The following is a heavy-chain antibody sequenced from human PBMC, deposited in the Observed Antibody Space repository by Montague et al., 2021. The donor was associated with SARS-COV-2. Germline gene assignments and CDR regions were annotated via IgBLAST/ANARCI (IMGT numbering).Heavy chain of an antibody. CDR3: ATQEDPSGWIPGPFDF. J-gene: IGHJ4*02. CDR2: IYYRGST. CDR1: GGSISSSSYY. V-gene: IGHV4-39*01. D-gene: IGHD6-19*01. Sequence: SETLSLTCTVSGGSISSSSYYWAWIRQPPGKGLTWIGSIYYRGSTYYSPSLKSRVFISVDTSKNQLSLTLTSVTAADTAVYYCATQEDPSGWIPGPFDFWGQGTLLSVSS.